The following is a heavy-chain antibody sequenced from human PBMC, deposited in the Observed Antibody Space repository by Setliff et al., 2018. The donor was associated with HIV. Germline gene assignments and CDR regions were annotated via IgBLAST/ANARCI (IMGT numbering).Heavy chain of an antibody. CDR2: IDYSGSA. V-gene: IGHV4-39*07. Sequence: SETLSLTCTVSGGSISSTNYFWGWIRQPPGKGLEWLGYIDYSGSAFYNPSLKSRITISRDTSKNQFSLNMNSVTAADTAVYYCAREGKTALVTKYFDYWGHGKLVTVSS. D-gene: IGHD5-18*01. CDR1: GGSISSTNYF. J-gene: IGHJ4*01. CDR3: AREGKTALVTKYFDY.